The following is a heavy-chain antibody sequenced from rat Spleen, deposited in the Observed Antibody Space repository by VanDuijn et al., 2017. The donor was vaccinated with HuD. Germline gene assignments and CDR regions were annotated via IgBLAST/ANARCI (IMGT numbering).Heavy chain of an antibody. J-gene: IGHJ2*01. V-gene: IGHV2-63*01. CDR2: MRYNGDT. CDR3: TRNYDGSSFDY. CDR1: GFSLSSYG. D-gene: IGHD1-12*03. Sequence: QVQLKESGPGLVQPSQTLSLTCAVSGFSLSSYGVSWVRQPPGKGLEWMGRMRYNGDTSYNSALKSRLSISRDTSKSQVFLKMNSLQTEDTAIYFCTRNYDGSSFDYWGQGVMVTVSS.